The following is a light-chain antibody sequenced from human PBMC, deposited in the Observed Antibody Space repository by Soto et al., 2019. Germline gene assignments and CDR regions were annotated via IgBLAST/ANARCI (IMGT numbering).Light chain of an antibody. Sequence: EIVLTQSPGTLSLSPGERATLSCRASHSLNSGYVAWYQQRPGQAPRLLIYGASTRATGVPGRFSGSVSGTDFTLTISRLEPEDFAVYFCQQYGSSATFGPGTKVDI. CDR3: QQYGSSAT. V-gene: IGKV3-20*01. CDR1: HSLNSGY. J-gene: IGKJ3*01. CDR2: GAS.